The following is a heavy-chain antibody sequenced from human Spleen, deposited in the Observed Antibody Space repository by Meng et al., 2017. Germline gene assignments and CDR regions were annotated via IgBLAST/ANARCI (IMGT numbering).Heavy chain of an antibody. J-gene: IGHJ4*02. V-gene: IGHV3-30*04. CDR2: IKHDASHE. CDR1: GFSFSTFA. D-gene: IGHD5-24*01. CDR3: ARDGRLSFGHNFDY. Sequence: GESLKISCEVSGFSFSTFAFHWVRQAPGKGLEWVAQIKHDASHEDYADSAKGRFTISRDNSKNTLFLQMNSLRPEDTAVYYCARDGRLSFGHNFDYWGQGTVVTVSS.